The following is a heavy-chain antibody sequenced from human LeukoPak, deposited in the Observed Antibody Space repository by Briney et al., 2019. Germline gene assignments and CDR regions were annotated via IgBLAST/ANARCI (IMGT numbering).Heavy chain of an antibody. CDR2: ISGSGGST. Sequence: PGGSLRLSCAASGFTFSSYAMSWVRQAPGKGLEWVSAISGSGGSTYYADSVKGRFTISRDNSKNTLYLQMNSLRAEDTAVYYCAKRGEYCSGGSCQYYFDYWGQGTLVTVSS. V-gene: IGHV3-23*01. CDR3: AKRGEYCSGGSCQYYFDY. CDR1: GFTFSSYA. D-gene: IGHD2-15*01. J-gene: IGHJ4*02.